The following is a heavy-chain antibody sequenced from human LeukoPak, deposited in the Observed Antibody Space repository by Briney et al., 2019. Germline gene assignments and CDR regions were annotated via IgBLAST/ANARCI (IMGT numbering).Heavy chain of an antibody. J-gene: IGHJ5*02. CDR1: GYTFTSYG. CDR3: ARDKWLLWFGELLKFDP. Sequence: ASVKVSCKASGYTFTSYGISWVRQAPGQGLEWMGWISAYNGNTNYAQKLQGRVTMTTDTPTSTAYMELRSLRSDDTAVYYCARDKWLLWFGELLKFDPWGQGTLVTVSS. CDR2: ISAYNGNT. V-gene: IGHV1-18*01. D-gene: IGHD3-10*01.